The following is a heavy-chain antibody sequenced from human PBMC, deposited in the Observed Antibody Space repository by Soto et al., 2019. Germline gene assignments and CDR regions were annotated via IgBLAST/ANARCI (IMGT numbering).Heavy chain of an antibody. CDR2: IKHSGSA. Sequence: QVQLQQSGAGLLKPSETLSLTCAVYGESFSGYIWTWIRQTPGKGLQWNGQIKHSGSASYNPSLKSRVTISVHTSNSQFSLELSSVTAADTAVYYCARGLITGSHYSGGWYYFDSWGQGTQVTVSS. J-gene: IGHJ4*02. V-gene: IGHV4-34*01. D-gene: IGHD6-19*01. CDR3: ARGLITGSHYSGGWYYFDS. CDR1: GESFSGYI.